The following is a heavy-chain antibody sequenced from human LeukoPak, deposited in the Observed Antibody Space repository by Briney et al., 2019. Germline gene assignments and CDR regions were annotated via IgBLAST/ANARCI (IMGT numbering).Heavy chain of an antibody. J-gene: IGHJ4*02. CDR1: GYTFTTSD. V-gene: IGHV1-8*01. Sequence: ASVKVSCKASGYTFTTSDINWVRQAPGQGLQWMGWMNPNSGNAVYAQKFQGRVTMTRSTSINTAYMELRSLRSDDTAVYYCARLNYDILTGYYHFDYWGQGTLVTVSS. D-gene: IGHD3-9*01. CDR2: MNPNSGNA. CDR3: ARLNYDILTGYYHFDY.